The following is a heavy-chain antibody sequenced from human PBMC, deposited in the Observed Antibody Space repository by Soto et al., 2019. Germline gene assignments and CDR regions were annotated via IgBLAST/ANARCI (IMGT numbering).Heavy chain of an antibody. D-gene: IGHD6-19*01. CDR3: ATSGGGWYLY. V-gene: IGHV1-8*01. CDR2: LNPNSGDT. CDR1: GYTFSSYD. Sequence: AASVKVSCKASGYTFSSYDINWVRQATGQGLEWMGWLNPNSGDTGYAQKFQGRVTLTRNTSINTAYIELSSLTSDDTAVYYCATSGGGWYLYWGQRTLVTVSS. J-gene: IGHJ4*02.